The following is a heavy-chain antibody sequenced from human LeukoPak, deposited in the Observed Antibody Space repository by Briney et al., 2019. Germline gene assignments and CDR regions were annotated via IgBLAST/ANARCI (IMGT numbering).Heavy chain of an antibody. V-gene: IGHV6-1*01. D-gene: IGHD2-8*02. J-gene: IGHJ3*01. Sequence: SQTLSLTCAIYGDSVSSNSVTWSWIRQSPSRGLEWLGRTYYYRSEWYNNYAISVKSRIIINPDTSKNQFSLQLKSMTPEDTAVYYCARDQSWTTGFDVWGQGTIVTVSS. CDR1: GDSVSSNSVT. CDR2: TYYYRSEWYN. CDR3: ARDQSWTTGFDV.